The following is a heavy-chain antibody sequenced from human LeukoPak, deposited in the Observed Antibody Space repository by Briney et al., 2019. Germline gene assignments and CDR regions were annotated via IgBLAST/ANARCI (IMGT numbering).Heavy chain of an antibody. Sequence: ASVKVSCKASVYTFTSYAMNWVRQAPGQGVEWMGWINTNTGNPTYAQGFTGRIVFFLDTSVSTAYLQISSLKAEDSAVYYCAKNGLGAVVRTDWGQGTLVTVSS. J-gene: IGHJ4*02. CDR1: VYTFTSYA. D-gene: IGHD3-22*01. V-gene: IGHV7-4-1*02. CDR3: AKNGLGAVVRTD. CDR2: INTNTGNP.